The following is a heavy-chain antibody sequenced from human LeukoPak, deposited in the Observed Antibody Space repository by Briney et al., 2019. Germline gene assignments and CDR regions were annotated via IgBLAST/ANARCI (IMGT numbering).Heavy chain of an antibody. J-gene: IGHJ4*02. CDR1: GYTFTSYY. D-gene: IGHD6-6*01. CDR2: INPNSGGT. V-gene: IGHV1-2*02. CDR3: AIEYSSSSGRGGFDY. Sequence: GASVKVSCKASGYTFTSYYMHWVRQAPGQGLEWMGWINPNSGGTNYAQKFQGRVTMTRDTSISTAYMELSRLRSDDTAVYYCAIEYSSSSGRGGFDYWGQGTLVTVSS.